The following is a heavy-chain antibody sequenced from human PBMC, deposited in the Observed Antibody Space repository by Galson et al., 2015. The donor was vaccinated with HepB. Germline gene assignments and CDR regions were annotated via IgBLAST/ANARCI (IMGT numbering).Heavy chain of an antibody. V-gene: IGHV1-18*01. CDR2: INTSNGKA. D-gene: IGHD3-10*01. J-gene: IGHJ4*02. Sequence: SVKVSCKASGYTFIDFGISWVRQAPGQGPEWMGWINTSNGKANYAQKLQDRVTMTTDTSTRTAYMDLRSLRSDDTAVYYCARVLGDGGGYGWGSFTTGCNWGKGTLVTVSS. CDR3: ARVLGDGGGYGWGSFTTGCN. CDR1: GYTFIDFG.